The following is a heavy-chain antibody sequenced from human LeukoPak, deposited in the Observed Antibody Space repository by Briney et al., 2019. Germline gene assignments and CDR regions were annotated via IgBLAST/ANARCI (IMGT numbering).Heavy chain of an antibody. D-gene: IGHD6-13*01. CDR3: AKVGVWEQQLVRKYYFDY. J-gene: IGHJ4*02. CDR1: GFTFSSYW. Sequence: PGGSLRLSCAASGFTFSSYWMSWVRQAPGKGLEWVSAISGSGGSTYYADSVKGRFTISRDNSKNTLYLQMNSLRAEDTAVYYCAKVGVWEQQLVRKYYFDYWGQGTLVTVSS. V-gene: IGHV3-23*01. CDR2: ISGSGGST.